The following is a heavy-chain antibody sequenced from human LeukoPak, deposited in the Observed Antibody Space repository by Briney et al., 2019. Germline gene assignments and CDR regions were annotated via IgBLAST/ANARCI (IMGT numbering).Heavy chain of an antibody. D-gene: IGHD3-10*01. CDR3: ARGPDYYGSGSYYNVGWFDP. CDR2: INHSGST. J-gene: IGHJ5*02. CDR1: GGSFSGYY. V-gene: IGHV4-34*01. Sequence: PSETLSLTCAVYGGSFSGYYWSWIRQPPGKGLEWIGEINHSGSTNSNPSLKSRVTISVDTSKNQFSLKLSSVTAADTAVYYCARGPDYYGSGSYYNVGWFDPWGQGTLVTVSS.